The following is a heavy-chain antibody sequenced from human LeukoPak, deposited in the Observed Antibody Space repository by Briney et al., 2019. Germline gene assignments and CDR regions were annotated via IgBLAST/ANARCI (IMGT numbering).Heavy chain of an antibody. D-gene: IGHD6-13*01. CDR3: VKSPPPWADSSSYQMDY. CDR2: ISSNGGNT. J-gene: IGHJ4*02. CDR1: GFAFGYYA. Sequence: GGSLRLSCSASGFAFGYYAMDWVRLAPGKGLEYVLAISSNGGNTYYADSVKGRFTISRDNSKSTLYLQMSSLRAEDTAVYYCVKSPPPWADSSSYQMDYWGQGTLVTVSS. V-gene: IGHV3-64D*06.